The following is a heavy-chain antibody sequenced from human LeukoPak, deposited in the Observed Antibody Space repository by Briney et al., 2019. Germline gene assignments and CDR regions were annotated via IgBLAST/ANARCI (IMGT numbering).Heavy chain of an antibody. V-gene: IGHV3-21*01. CDR3: ARDLYYDSRAYYFDY. D-gene: IGHD3-22*01. J-gene: IGHJ4*02. CDR1: GFTFSSYN. Sequence: GGSLRLSCAASGFTFSSYNMNWVRQAPGKGLEWVSSISSSSSYIYYADSLKGRFTISRDNAKNSLYLQMNSLRAEDTAVYYCARDLYYDSRAYYFDYWGQGVLVTVSS. CDR2: ISSSSSYI.